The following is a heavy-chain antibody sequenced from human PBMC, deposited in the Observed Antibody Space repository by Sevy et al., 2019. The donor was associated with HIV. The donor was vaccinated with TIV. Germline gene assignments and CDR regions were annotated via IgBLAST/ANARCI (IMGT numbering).Heavy chain of an antibody. CDR2: IYYSGST. Sequence: SETLSLTCTVSGGSISSYYWSWIRQPPGKGLEWIGYIYYSGSTNYNPSLKSRVTISVDTSKNQFSLKLSSVTAADTAVYYGAREFSKYCSGGSCYSPGNWFDPWGQGTLVTVSS. CDR3: AREFSKYCSGGSCYSPGNWFDP. D-gene: IGHD2-15*01. CDR1: GGSISSYY. V-gene: IGHV4-59*01. J-gene: IGHJ5*02.